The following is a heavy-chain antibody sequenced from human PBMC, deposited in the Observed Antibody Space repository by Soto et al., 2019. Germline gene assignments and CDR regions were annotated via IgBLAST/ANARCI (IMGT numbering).Heavy chain of an antibody. Sequence: GGSLRLSCAASGFTFSGSDMHWVRQASGQGLEWVGRIKSKTDGGTTDYAAPVKGRFTISRDDSKNTLYLQMNSLKTEDTAVYYCTTGLGWVGFGMDVWGQGTTLTVSS. D-gene: IGHD3-10*01. CDR3: TTGLGWVGFGMDV. CDR2: IKSKTDGGTT. V-gene: IGHV3-15*01. CDR1: GFTFSGSD. J-gene: IGHJ6*02.